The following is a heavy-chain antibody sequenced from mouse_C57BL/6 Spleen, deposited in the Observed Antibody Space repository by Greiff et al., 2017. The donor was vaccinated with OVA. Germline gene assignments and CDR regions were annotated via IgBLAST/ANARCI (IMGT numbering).Heavy chain of an antibody. CDR3: ARYRLDYGNYYFDD. V-gene: IGHV7-3*01. CDR1: GFTFTDYY. Sequence: EVKLMESGGGLVQPGGSLSLSCAASGFTFTDYYMSWVRQPPGKALEWLGFIRNKANGYTTEYSASVKGRFTISRDNSQSILYLQMNALRAEDSATYYCARYRLDYGNYYFDDWGQGTTLTVSS. D-gene: IGHD2-1*01. J-gene: IGHJ2*01. CDR2: IRNKANGYTT.